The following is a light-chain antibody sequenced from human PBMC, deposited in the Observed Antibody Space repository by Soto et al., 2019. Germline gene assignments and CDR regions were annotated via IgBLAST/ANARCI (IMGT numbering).Light chain of an antibody. CDR3: QHYCTPPFT. CDR1: QSVSSRY. CDR2: VAS. J-gene: IGKJ3*01. Sequence: EIVLTQSPGTLSLSPGESATLSCRASQSVSSRYLAWYQHKPGLSPRLLIYVASSTATGIPDRFSGSGSGTYFTRTISRLEPEGFAVYYGQHYCTPPFTFGPGTKLDSK. V-gene: IGKV3-20*01.